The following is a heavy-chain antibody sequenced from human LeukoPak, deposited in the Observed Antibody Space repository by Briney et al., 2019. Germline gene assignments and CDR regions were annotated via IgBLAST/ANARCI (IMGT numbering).Heavy chain of an antibody. J-gene: IGHJ5*02. CDR2: IYSGGST. V-gene: IGHV3-53*01. CDR3: ARTWGDYQRWFDP. D-gene: IGHD4-17*01. CDR1: GFTVSSNY. Sequence: PGGSLRLSCAASGFTVSSNYMSWVRQAPGKGLEWVSVIYSGGSTYHADSVKGRFTISRDNSKNTLYLQMHSLRAKDTAVYYCARTWGDYQRWFDPWGQGTLVTVSS.